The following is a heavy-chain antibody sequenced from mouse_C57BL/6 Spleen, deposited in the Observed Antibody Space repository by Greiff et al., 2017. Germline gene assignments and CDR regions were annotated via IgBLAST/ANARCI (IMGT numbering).Heavy chain of an antibody. Sequence: VQLQQSGAELVRPGASVKLSCTASGFNIKDYYMHWVKQRPEQGLEWIGRIDPEDGATESAPTLPGKATMTADTSSNTAYLQLSSLTSEDTAVYYCTTGFITTVVGNFDYWGQGTTLTVSS. CDR2: IDPEDGAT. CDR1: GFNIKDYY. CDR3: TTGFITTVVGNFDY. V-gene: IGHV14-1*01. D-gene: IGHD1-1*01. J-gene: IGHJ2*01.